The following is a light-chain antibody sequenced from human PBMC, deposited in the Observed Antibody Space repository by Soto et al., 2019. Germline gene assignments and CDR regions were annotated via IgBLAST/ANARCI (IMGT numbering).Light chain of an antibody. J-gene: IGKJ5*01. Sequence: EVVMTQSPATLSVSPGERATLSCRASQTVGKNYLAWYQQKPGQAPRLLIYGISARATGIPARFSGSGSGTEFTLTINSLQSKDFAVYYCQQYTNWPITFGQGTRLEIK. CDR1: QTVGKN. V-gene: IGKV3-15*01. CDR3: QQYTNWPIT. CDR2: GIS.